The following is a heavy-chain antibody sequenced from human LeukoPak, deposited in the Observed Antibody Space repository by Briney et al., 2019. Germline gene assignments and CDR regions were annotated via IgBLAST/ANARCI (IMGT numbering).Heavy chain of an antibody. J-gene: IGHJ6*03. Sequence: ASVKVSCKTSGYTFTSYDINWVRQATGQGLEWMGWMNPNSGNTGYAQKFEGRVTMSRNTSISTAYMELSSLRTEDTAVYYCARGPSGPDSYYYYYMDVWGKGTTVTVSS. CDR2: MNPNSGNT. CDR3: ARGPSGPDSYYYYYMDV. CDR1: GYTFTSYD. V-gene: IGHV1-8*01.